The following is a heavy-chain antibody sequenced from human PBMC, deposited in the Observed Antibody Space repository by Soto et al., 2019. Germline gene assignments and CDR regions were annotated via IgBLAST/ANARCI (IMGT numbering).Heavy chain of an antibody. J-gene: IGHJ6*02. V-gene: IGHV3-74*01. CDR2: INSDGSSY. CDR3: AREVAPAALPPSSLMDL. D-gene: IGHD2-2*01. Sequence: GGSLRLSCAASGFTISSHWMHWVRRAPGKGLVWVSRINSDGSSYNYADAVKGRFTISRDNAKNTLYLQMNSLRAEDTAVYYCAREVAPAALPPSSLMDLWGQGATVTV. CDR1: GFTISSHW.